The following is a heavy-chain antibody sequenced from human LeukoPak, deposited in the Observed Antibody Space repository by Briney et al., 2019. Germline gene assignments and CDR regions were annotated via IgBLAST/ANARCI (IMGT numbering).Heavy chain of an antibody. D-gene: IGHD6-13*01. J-gene: IGHJ4*02. Sequence: SETLSLTCAVYGGSFSGYYWSWIRQPPGKGLEWIGEINHSGSTNYNPSLKSRVTISVDTSKNQFSLKLSSVTAADTAVYYCAKGIAAAAGVDWGQGTLVTVSS. V-gene: IGHV4-34*01. CDR1: GGSFSGYY. CDR2: INHSGST. CDR3: AKGIAAAAGVD.